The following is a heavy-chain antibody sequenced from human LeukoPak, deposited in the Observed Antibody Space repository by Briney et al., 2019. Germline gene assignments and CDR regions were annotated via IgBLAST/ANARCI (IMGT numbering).Heavy chain of an antibody. CDR1: GGSISSGTYY. V-gene: IGHV4-39*07. J-gene: IGHJ4*02. CDR3: ARGSPYAY. D-gene: IGHD2-8*01. Sequence: SETLSLTCTVSGGSISSGTYYWGWTRQPPGKGLEWIGSIHHSGSTYHNPSLKSRVTISIDTSKNQFSLRLNSVTAADTAVYYCARGSPYAYWGQGILVTVSS. CDR2: IHHSGST.